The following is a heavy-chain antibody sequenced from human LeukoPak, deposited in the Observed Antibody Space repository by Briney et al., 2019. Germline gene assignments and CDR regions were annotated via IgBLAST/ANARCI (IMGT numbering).Heavy chain of an antibody. J-gene: IGHJ2*01. V-gene: IGHV4-39*01. Sequence: SETLSLTCTVSGGSISSSNYYWGWIRQPPGKGLEWIGSIFCSGSPYYNPSLKSRVTISVDTSKNQFSLKLSSVTAADTAVYYCARHYSAQNWYFDLWGRGTLVTVSS. CDR1: GGSISSSNYY. CDR2: IFCSGSP. CDR3: ARHYSAQNWYFDL. D-gene: IGHD2-15*01.